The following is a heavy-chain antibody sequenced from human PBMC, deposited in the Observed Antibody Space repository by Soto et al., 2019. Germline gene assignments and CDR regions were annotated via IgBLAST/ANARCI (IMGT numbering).Heavy chain of an antibody. J-gene: IGHJ4*02. CDR1: GFTFSAYY. Sequence: VGSLRLSCAASGFTFSAYYMSWIRKAPGKGLEWVSYISSSSSYTNDADSVKGGFTISRDNAKNSLYLQMTSLRAEDTAVYYCAKTYDCRGDYYDFGYWGQGTLVTVSS. CDR2: ISSSSSYT. D-gene: IGHD3-22*01. CDR3: AKTYDCRGDYYDFGY. V-gene: IGHV3-11*06.